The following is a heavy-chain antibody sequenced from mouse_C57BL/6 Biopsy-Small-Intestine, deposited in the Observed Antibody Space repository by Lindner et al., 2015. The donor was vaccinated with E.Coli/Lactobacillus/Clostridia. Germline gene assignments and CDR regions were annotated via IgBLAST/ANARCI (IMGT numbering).Heavy chain of an antibody. CDR3: ARSGDGYPYAMDY. Sequence: VQLQESGPGLVQPSQSLSITCTVSGFSLTSYGVHWVRQSPGKGLEWLGVIWSGGSTDYNAAFISRLSISKDNSKSQVFFKMNSLQADDTAIYYCARSGDGYPYAMDYWGQGTSVTVSS. D-gene: IGHD2-3*01. CDR1: GFSLTSYG. V-gene: IGHV2-2*01. J-gene: IGHJ4*01. CDR2: IWSGGST.